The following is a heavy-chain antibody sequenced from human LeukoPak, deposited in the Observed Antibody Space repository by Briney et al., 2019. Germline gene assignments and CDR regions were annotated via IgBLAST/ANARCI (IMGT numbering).Heavy chain of an antibody. CDR3: ARVGEGAFDI. J-gene: IGHJ3*02. CDR1: GDSISPYY. Sequence: PSETLSLTCTVSGDSISPYYWSWIRQPPGRGLEWIGYSYNSGSTIHNPSLKSRVTISVDTSKNQFSLKVNSVTAADTAVYYCARVGEGAFDIWGQGTVVTVSS. V-gene: IGHV4-59*01. CDR2: SYNSGST. D-gene: IGHD3-16*01.